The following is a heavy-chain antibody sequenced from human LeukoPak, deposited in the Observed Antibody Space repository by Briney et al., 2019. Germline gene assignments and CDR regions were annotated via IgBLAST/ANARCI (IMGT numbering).Heavy chain of an antibody. CDR1: GYTFTSYG. V-gene: IGHV1-18*01. CDR3: ARDTSEGDYAWWFDP. CDR2: ISAYNGNT. J-gene: IGHJ5*02. D-gene: IGHD3-16*01. Sequence: ASVKGSCKASGYTFTSYGISWVRQAPGQGLEWMGWISAYNGNTNYAQKFQGRVTITADESTSTAYMELSSLRSDDTAVYFCARDTSEGDYAWWFDPWGQGTLVTVAS.